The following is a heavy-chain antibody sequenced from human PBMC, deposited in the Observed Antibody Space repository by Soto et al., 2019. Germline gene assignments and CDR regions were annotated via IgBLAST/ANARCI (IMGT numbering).Heavy chain of an antibody. V-gene: IGHV3-23*01. CDR1: GFTFSSYA. CDR3: AKYSSSWYGGYYFGY. Sequence: EVQLLESGGGLVQPGGSLRLSCAASGFTFSSYAMSWVRQAPGKGLEWVSAISGSGGSTYYADSVKGRFTISRDNSTYTLYLQMNSLRAEDSAVYYCAKYSSSWYGGYYFGYWGQGTLVTVSS. J-gene: IGHJ4*02. CDR2: ISGSGGST. D-gene: IGHD6-13*01.